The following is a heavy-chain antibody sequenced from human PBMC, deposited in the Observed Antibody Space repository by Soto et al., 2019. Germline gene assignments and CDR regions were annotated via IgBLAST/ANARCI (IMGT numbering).Heavy chain of an antibody. J-gene: IGHJ4*02. CDR1: GFTFSNAW. CDR2: IKSNTDGGTT. V-gene: IGHV3-15*01. Sequence: LRLSCAASGFTFSNAWMTWVRQAPGKGLEWVGHIKSNTDGGTTDYAAPVKGRFTISRDDSENTLYLQMNSLTTEDTAVYYCTPGKIPTDYWGQGTLVTVS. D-gene: IGHD2-2*02. CDR3: TPGKIPTDY.